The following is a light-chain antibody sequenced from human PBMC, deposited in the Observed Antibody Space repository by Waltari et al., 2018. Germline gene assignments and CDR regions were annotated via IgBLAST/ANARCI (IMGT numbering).Light chain of an antibody. J-gene: IGLJ1*01. V-gene: IGLV1-44*01. Sequence: QSVLRQPHSTSGTPGQRVTISCSGSNSNIGTTTVHWYQQLPGSAPKFLISSNNERPSGVPDRFSGSKSGTSASLAISGLHSEDAADYYCATWDDRLNGYVFGPGTTVAVL. CDR3: ATWDDRLNGYV. CDR2: SNN. CDR1: NSNIGTTT.